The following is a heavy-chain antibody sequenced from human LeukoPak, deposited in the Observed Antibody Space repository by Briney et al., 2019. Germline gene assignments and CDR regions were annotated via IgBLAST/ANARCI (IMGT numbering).Heavy chain of an antibody. CDR3: ARVNYDDYNSRY. Sequence: PSETLSLTCTVSGGSISSSSYYWGWIRQPPGKGLEWIGSIYYSGSTYYNPSLKSRVTISVDTSKNQFSLKLNSVTAADTAVYYCARVNYDDYNSRYWGQGTLVTVSS. V-gene: IGHV4-39*07. CDR2: IYYSGST. CDR1: GGSISSSSYY. J-gene: IGHJ4*02. D-gene: IGHD4-17*01.